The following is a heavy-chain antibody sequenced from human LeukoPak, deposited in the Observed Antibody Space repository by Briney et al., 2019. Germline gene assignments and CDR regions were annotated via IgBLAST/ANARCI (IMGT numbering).Heavy chain of an antibody. CDR2: INHSGST. CDR3: ARAPKIITMVRGVIIGYYYMDV. D-gene: IGHD3-10*01. J-gene: IGHJ6*03. Sequence: SETLSLTCAVYGGSFSGYYWSWIRQPPGKGLEWIGEINHSGSTYYNPSLKSRVTISVDTSKNQFSLKLSSVTAADTAVYYCARAPKIITMVRGVIIGYYYMDVWGKGTTVTVSS. CDR1: GGSFSGYY. V-gene: IGHV4-34*01.